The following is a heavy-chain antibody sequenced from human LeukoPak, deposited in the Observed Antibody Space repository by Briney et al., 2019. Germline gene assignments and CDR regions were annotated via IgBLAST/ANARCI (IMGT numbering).Heavy chain of an antibody. V-gene: IGHV3-74*01. CDR2: VDTDGSTV. D-gene: IGHD4-17*01. J-gene: IGHJ3*02. Sequence: GGSLRLSCAASGFTFSAYWMNWVRQGPGKGLVWVARVDTDGSTVNYADSVKGRFTISRDNAKNTLYLQMNSLRAEDTAVYYCAKDLRQLQPNAFDIWGQGTMVTVSS. CDR3: AKDLRQLQPNAFDI. CDR1: GFTFSAYW.